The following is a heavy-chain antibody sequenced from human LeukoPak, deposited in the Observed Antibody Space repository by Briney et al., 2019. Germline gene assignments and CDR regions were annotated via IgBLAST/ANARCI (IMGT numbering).Heavy chain of an antibody. CDR2: IYSGGST. V-gene: IGHV3-53*01. CDR1: GFTVSSNY. CDR3: ARAKPKNMVRGLIMRRESRYYFDY. Sequence: PGGSLRLSCAASGFTVSSNYMSWVRQAPGKGLEWVSVIYSGGSTYYADSVKGRFTISGDNSKSTLYIQMNSLRAKDTAVYYCARAKPKNMVRGLIMRRESRYYFDYWGQGTLVTVSS. D-gene: IGHD3-10*01. J-gene: IGHJ4*02.